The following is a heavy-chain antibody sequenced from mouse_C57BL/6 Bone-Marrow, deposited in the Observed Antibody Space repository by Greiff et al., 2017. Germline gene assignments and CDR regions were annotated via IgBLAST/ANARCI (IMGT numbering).Heavy chain of an antibody. CDR1: GYTFTSYW. CDR2: IYPSDSET. Sequence: QVQLQQPGAELVRPGSSAKLSCKASGYTFTSYWMDWVKQRPGQGLEWIGNIYPSDSETHYNQKFKDKATLTVDKSSSTAYMQLSSLTSEDSAVYYCARYGVTTVVPFAYWGQGTLVTVSA. D-gene: IGHD1-1*01. V-gene: IGHV1-61*01. J-gene: IGHJ3*01. CDR3: ARYGVTTVVPFAY.